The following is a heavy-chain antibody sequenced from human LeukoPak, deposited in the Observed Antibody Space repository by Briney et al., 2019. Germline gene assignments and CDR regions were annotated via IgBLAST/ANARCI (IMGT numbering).Heavy chain of an antibody. J-gene: IGHJ3*02. D-gene: IGHD3-9*01. CDR3: ARTYYDVLTAHAFNI. Sequence: SETLSLTCTVSGGSISSYYWSWIRQPAGKGLEWIGRIYTSGSTNYNPSLKSRVTMSVDTSKNQFSLKLSSVTAADTAVYYCARTYYDVLTAHAFNIWGQGTVVTVSS. CDR1: GGSISSYY. CDR2: IYTSGST. V-gene: IGHV4-4*07.